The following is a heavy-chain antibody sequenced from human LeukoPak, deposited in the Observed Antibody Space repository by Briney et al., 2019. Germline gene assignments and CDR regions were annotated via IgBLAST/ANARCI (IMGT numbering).Heavy chain of an antibody. D-gene: IGHD6-19*01. CDR1: AYTFTGYY. Sequence: ASVKVSCKASAYTFTGYYMHWVRQAPGQGLEWMGWINPNSGGTNYAQKFQGRVTMTRDTSISTGYMELSRLRSDDTAVYYCATLVIAVAGGFGDYWGQGTLVTVSS. CDR2: INPNSGGT. V-gene: IGHV1-2*02. CDR3: ATLVIAVAGGFGDY. J-gene: IGHJ4*02.